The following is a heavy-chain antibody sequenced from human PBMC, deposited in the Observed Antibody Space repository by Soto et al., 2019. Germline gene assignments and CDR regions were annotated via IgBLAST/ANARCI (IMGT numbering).Heavy chain of an antibody. CDR1: GGTFSSYT. D-gene: IGHD5-18*01. J-gene: IGHJ4*02. CDR3: ARDLTSDTAMERPFDY. CDR2: IIPILGIA. V-gene: IGHV1-69*04. Sequence: GASVKVSCKASGGTFSSYTISWVRQAPGQGLEWMGRIIPILGIANYAQKFQGRVTITADKSTSTAYMELSSLRSEDTAVYYCARDLTSDTAMERPFDYWGQGTLVTVSS.